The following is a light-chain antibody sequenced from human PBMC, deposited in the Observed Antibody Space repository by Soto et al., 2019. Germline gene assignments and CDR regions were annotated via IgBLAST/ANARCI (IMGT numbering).Light chain of an antibody. CDR1: QSVISSY. Sequence: EIVLTQSPGTLSLSPGERATLSCRASQSVISSYFAWYQQKPGQAPRLLIYGAYTRATGTPDRFSGSGSGTDFTLTISRLEPEGFAVYYCQQYGSSGTFGQGTKVDIK. J-gene: IGKJ1*01. CDR2: GAY. CDR3: QQYGSSGT. V-gene: IGKV3-20*01.